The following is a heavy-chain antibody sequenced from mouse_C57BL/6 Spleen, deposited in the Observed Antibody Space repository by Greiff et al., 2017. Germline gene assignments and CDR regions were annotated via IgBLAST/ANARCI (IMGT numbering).Heavy chain of an antibody. CDR1: GFTFSSYA. J-gene: IGHJ3*01. CDR3: AREKGAVFAY. Sequence: EVKLEESGGGLVKPGGSLKLSCAASGFTFSSYAMSWVRQTPEKRLEWVATISDGGSYTYDPDNVKGRFTISRDNAKNNLYLQMSHLKSEDTSMYYCAREKGAVFAYWGQGTLVTVSA. CDR2: ISDGGSYT. V-gene: IGHV5-4*01. D-gene: IGHD3-3*01.